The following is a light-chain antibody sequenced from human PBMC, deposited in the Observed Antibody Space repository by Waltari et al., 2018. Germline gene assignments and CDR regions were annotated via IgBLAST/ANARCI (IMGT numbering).Light chain of an antibody. J-gene: IGLJ3*02. Sequence: QTVVTQEPSFSVSPGGTVTLTCGLSSGSVSTNYYPSWYQQTPGQAPRTVIYNPNMRSDRVPDRFSGSILGDKAALTIAGAQATDESDYYCVLYLGRGISMFGGGTKLTVL. CDR1: SGSVSTNYY. CDR3: VLYLGRGISM. V-gene: IGLV8-61*01. CDR2: NPN.